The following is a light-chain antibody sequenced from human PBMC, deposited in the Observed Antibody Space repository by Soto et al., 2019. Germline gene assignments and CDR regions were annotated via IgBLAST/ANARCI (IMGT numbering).Light chain of an antibody. CDR3: QVWDSSNDHDVV. CDR1: NIGSKS. CDR2: DDI. Sequence: SYELTQPPSVSVAPGQTARITCGGNNIGSKSVHWYQQKPGQAPVLVVYDDIDRPSGIPERFSGSNSGDTATLTISRVEAGDEADYYCQVWDSSNDHDVVFGGGTKLTVL. J-gene: IGLJ2*01. V-gene: IGLV3-21*02.